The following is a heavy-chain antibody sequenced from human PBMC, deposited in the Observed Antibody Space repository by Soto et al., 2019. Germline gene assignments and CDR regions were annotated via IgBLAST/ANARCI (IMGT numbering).Heavy chain of an antibody. V-gene: IGHV1-69*13. CDR3: AVGPDYYDSSGNLN. Sequence: VKVSCKASGGTFSSYAISWVRQAPGQGLEWMGGIIPIFGTANYAQKFQGRVTITADESTSTAYMELSSLRSEDTAVYYCAVGPDYYDSSGNLNWGQGTLVTVSS. CDR1: GGTFSSYA. D-gene: IGHD3-22*01. J-gene: IGHJ4*02. CDR2: IIPIFGTA.